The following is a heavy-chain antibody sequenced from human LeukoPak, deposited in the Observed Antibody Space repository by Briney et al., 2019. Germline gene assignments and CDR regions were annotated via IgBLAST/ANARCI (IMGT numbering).Heavy chain of an antibody. CDR1: GYTFTSYY. CDR3: ARVKPNYYDSSAYGTFDI. D-gene: IGHD3-22*01. CDR2: INPSGGST. V-gene: IGHV1-46*01. Sequence: ASVKVSCKASGYTFTSYYMHWVRRAPGQGLEWMGIINPSGGSTSYAPKFQGRVTMTRDTSTSTVYMELSSLRSEDTAVYYCARVKPNYYDSSAYGTFDIWGQGTMVTVSS. J-gene: IGHJ3*02.